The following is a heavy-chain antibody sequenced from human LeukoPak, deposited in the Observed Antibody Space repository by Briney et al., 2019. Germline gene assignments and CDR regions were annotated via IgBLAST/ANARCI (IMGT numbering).Heavy chain of an antibody. CDR2: IKSKTDGGTT. CDR3: TTDYGDYGFDY. J-gene: IGHJ4*02. D-gene: IGHD4-17*01. V-gene: IGHV3-15*01. Sequence: GGSLRLSCAASGFTFSNAWMSWVRQAPGKGLEWVGRIKSKTDGGTTDYAAPVKGRFTISRDDSKSTLYLQMYSLKTEDTAVYYCTTDYGDYGFDYWGQGTLVTVSS. CDR1: GFTFSNAW.